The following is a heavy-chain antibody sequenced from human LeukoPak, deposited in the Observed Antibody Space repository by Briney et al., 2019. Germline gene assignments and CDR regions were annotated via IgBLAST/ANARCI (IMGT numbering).Heavy chain of an antibody. D-gene: IGHD6-13*01. CDR3: TRPKAAAGTISALEI. J-gene: IGHJ3*02. CDR1: GYTFTGYN. V-gene: IGHV1-2*02. Sequence: ASVKVSRRASGYTFTGYNIYWVRQAPGQGLGWMGWINPETGGTDSPQKFQGSVTMTRDTSLTTAYLEVSGLTSDDTAVYYCTRPKAAAGTISALEIGGQGTLVTVSS. CDR2: INPETGGT.